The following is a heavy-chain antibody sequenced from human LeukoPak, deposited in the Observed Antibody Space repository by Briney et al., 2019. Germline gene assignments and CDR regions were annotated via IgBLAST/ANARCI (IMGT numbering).Heavy chain of an antibody. CDR3: ARAAMVRGVIIPYYYYYYMDV. J-gene: IGHJ6*03. CDR1: GFTFSDYY. V-gene: IGHV3-11*04. Sequence: GGSLRLSCAASGFTFSDYYMSWIRQAPGKGLEWVSYISSSGSTIYYADSVKGRFTISRDNAKNSLYLQMNSLRAEDTAVYYCARAAMVRGVIIPYYYYYYMDVWGKGTTVTVSS. D-gene: IGHD3-10*01. CDR2: ISSSGSTI.